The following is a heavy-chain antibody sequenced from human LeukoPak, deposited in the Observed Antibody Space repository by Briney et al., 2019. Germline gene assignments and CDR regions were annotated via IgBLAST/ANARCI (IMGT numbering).Heavy chain of an antibody. CDR3: ARGSNCDDP. D-gene: IGHD4-11*01. Sequence: ASVKVSCTASGYTFTSYGISWVRQAPGQGLEWMGWIGPYNDNTNSAQKLQGRVTMTTDTSTSTAYMELRSLRSDDTAVYYCARGSNCDDPWGQGTLVTVSS. J-gene: IGHJ5*02. CDR2: IGPYNDNT. V-gene: IGHV1-18*01. CDR1: GYTFTSYG.